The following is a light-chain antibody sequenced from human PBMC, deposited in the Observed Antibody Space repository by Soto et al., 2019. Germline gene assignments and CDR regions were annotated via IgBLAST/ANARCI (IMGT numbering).Light chain of an antibody. V-gene: IGKV3-20*01. CDR1: QSMSSDY. CDR2: GAS. Sequence: ERLLTQSPGTLSLSPGETATLSCRASQSMSSDYVAWYQQKPGQAPRLLIFGASSRATGIPDRFSGSGSGTDFSLTINRLEPEDFATYFCQQSYTTPVYSFGQGTKLEIK. CDR3: QQSYTTPVYS. J-gene: IGKJ2*01.